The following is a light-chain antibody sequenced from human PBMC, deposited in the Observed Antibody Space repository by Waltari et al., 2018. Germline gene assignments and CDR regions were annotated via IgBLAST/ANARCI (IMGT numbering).Light chain of an antibody. CDR3: GTWDSSLSAVV. CDR1: RSNIGNNY. J-gene: IGLJ2*01. V-gene: IGLV1-51*01. CDR2: DNN. Sequence: YVLTQPPSDSAAPGQKVTIPSSGSRSNIGNNYVSWYQQLPGTAPKLLIYDNNKRPSGIPDRFSGSKSGTSATLGITGLQTGDEADYYCGTWDSSLSAVVFGGGTKLTVL.